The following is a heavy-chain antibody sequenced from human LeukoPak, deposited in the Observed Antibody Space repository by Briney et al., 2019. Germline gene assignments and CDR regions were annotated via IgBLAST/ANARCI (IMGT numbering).Heavy chain of an antibody. D-gene: IGHD2-21*01. CDR3: ARGGGDWGFHQSDY. Sequence: SETLSLTCTVSGGSFSSGSYYWSWFRQPAEKGLEWIGRIYTSGSTNYNPSLKSRVTISVDTSKNQYSLKLSSVTAADTAVYYCARGGGDWGFHQSDYWGQGTLVTVSS. CDR1: GGSFSSGSYY. CDR2: IYTSGST. J-gene: IGHJ4*02. V-gene: IGHV4-61*02.